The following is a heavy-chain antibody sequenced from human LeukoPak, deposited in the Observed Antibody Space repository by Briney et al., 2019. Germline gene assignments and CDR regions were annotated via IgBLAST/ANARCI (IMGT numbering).Heavy chain of an antibody. CDR2: IIPILGIA. Sequence: SVKVSCKASGGTFSSYTISWVRQAPGQGIEWMGRIIPILGIANSEQKFQGRVTITADKSTSTAYMELSSLRSEDTAVYYCARGGPYDFWSGYSAKGSGYYYMDVWGKGTTVTVSS. CDR1: GGTFSSYT. D-gene: IGHD3-3*01. J-gene: IGHJ6*03. V-gene: IGHV1-69*02. CDR3: ARGGPYDFWSGYSAKGSGYYYMDV.